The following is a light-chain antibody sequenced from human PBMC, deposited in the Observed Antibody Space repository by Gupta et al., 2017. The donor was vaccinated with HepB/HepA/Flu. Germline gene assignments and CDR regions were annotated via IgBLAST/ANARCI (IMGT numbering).Light chain of an antibody. J-gene: IGKJ1*01. CDR3: QQRSSFPWT. V-gene: IGKV6-21*01. CDR1: QSIGSS. CDR2: YAS. Sequence: DILLSPSPDFQSVTPKEKVTITCRASQSIGSSLHWYQQKPDQSPKLLIKYASQSFTGVPSRFSGSGSGTEFTLTINSLEAEDAATYYCQQRSSFPWTFGRGTKVEIK.